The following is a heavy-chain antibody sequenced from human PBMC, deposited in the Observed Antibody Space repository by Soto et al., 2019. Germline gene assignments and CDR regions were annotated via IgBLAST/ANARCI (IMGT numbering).Heavy chain of an antibody. D-gene: IGHD2-15*01. CDR2: INHSGST. CDR1: GGSFSGYY. J-gene: IGHJ4*02. Sequence: KTSETLSLTCAVYGGSFSGYYWSWIRQPPGKGLEWIGEINHSGSTNYNPSLKSRVTISVDTSKNQFSLKLSSVTAADTAVYYCARGPGGYLDYWGQGTLVTVSS. V-gene: IGHV4-34*01. CDR3: ARGPGGYLDY.